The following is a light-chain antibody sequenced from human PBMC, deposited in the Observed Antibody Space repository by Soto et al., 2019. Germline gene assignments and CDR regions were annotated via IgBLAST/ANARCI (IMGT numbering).Light chain of an antibody. CDR3: QSYESSLSGYV. CDR2: GNS. J-gene: IGLJ1*01. CDR1: SCNIGAGYD. V-gene: IGLV1-40*01. Sequence: QSVLTQPPSVSGAPGQRVTISCTGSSCNIGAGYDVHWYQQLPGTAHKLLIYGNSNRPSGVPDRFCGSKSGTSAPLAITGLQAEDEADYYCQSYESSLSGYVFGTGTKVTVL.